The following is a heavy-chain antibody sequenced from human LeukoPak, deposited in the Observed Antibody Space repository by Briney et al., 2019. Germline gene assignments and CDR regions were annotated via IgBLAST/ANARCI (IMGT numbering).Heavy chain of an antibody. D-gene: IGHD3-3*01. Sequence: ASETLSLTCTVSGGSISSYYWSWIRQPAGKGLEWIGRIYTSGSTNYNPSLKSRVTMSVDTSKNQFSLKLSSVTAADTAVYYCARGGYVDFWSGLPNYYYMDVWGKGTTVTVSS. CDR2: IYTSGST. CDR3: ARGGYVDFWSGLPNYYYMDV. J-gene: IGHJ6*03. V-gene: IGHV4-4*07. CDR1: GGSISSYY.